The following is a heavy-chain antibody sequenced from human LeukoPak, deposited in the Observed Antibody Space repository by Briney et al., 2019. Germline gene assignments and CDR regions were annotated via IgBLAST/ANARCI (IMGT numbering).Heavy chain of an antibody. J-gene: IGHJ3*02. D-gene: IGHD1-1*01. V-gene: IGHV4-31*03. CDR1: GGSITSGTYY. CDR2: IYSSGDT. CDR3: ARSRGTISRADVFDI. Sequence: SQTLSLTCTVSGGSITSGTYYWTWIRHHPGKGLGGIGYIYSSGDTQYNPSLGSRVTMSVATSKSQFSLTLSSVTAADTAASFCARSRGTISRADVFDIWGQGTMVTVSS.